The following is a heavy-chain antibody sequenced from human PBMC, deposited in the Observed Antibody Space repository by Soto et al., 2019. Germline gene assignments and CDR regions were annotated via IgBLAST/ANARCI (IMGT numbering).Heavy chain of an antibody. J-gene: IGHJ6*02. CDR3: AKDSGYYYDSSGSPYYYGMDV. Sequence: GGSLRLSCAASGFTFSSYAMSWVRQAPGKGLEWVSAISGSGGSTYYADSVKGRFTISRDNSKNTLYLQMNSLRAEDTAVYYCAKDSGYYYDSSGSPYYYGMDVWGQGTTVTVSS. V-gene: IGHV3-23*01. D-gene: IGHD3-22*01. CDR1: GFTFSSYA. CDR2: ISGSGGST.